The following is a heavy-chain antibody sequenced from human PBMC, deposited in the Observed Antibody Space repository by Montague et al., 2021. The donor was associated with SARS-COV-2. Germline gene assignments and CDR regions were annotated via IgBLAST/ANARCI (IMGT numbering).Heavy chain of an antibody. CDR2: IYHSGNT. CDR3: ARKTINPNWFDP. V-gene: IGHV4-4*02. J-gene: IGHJ5*02. CDR1: GGSISSSNW. Sequence: SETLSLTCAVSGGSISSSNWWSWVRQPPGKGLEWIGEIYHSGNTNYNPSLKGRVTISVDKSKNQFSLKLSSVTAADTAVYYCARKTINPNWFDPWGQGTLVTVSS.